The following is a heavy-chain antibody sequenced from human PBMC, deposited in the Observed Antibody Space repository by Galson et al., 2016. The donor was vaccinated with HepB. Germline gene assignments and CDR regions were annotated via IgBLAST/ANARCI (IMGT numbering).Heavy chain of an antibody. CDR1: GSTFTNYW. CDR3: ARRGIAVAGRGGIDY. J-gene: IGHJ4*02. CDR2: VYPGDSDT. Sequence: QSGADVKEPGESLKISCKGSGSTFTNYWIGWVRQMPGKGLEWMAMVYPGDSDTRYSPSFRGQVTISADKFSSTAYLQWSSLQASDTAVYYCARRGIAVAGRGGIDYWGQGTLVTVSS. D-gene: IGHD6-19*01. V-gene: IGHV5-51*01.